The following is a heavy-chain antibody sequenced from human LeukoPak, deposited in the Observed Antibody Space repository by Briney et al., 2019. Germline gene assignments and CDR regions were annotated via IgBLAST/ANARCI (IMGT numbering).Heavy chain of an antibody. V-gene: IGHV4-31*03. CDR3: ARDRGYYDSSGPEYFQH. Sequence: PSETLSLSCTVSGGSVSNSTYYWGWVRQHPGKGLEWIGYIYYSGSTYYNPSLKSRVTISVDTSKNQFSLKLSSVTAADTAVYYCARDRGYYDSSGPEYFQHWGQGTLVTVSS. D-gene: IGHD3-22*01. CDR2: IYYSGST. CDR1: GGSVSNSTYY. J-gene: IGHJ1*01.